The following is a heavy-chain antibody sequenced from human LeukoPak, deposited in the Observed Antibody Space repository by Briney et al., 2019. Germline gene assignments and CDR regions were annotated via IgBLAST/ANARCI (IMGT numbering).Heavy chain of an antibody. CDR1: GFTFSSYA. Sequence: GGSLRLSCVASGFTFSSYAMSWVRQAPGKGLEWVSLISGSGGNTYYADSVKGRFTISRDNAKNSLYLQMNSLRAEDTAVYYCARDITGYFDYWGQGTLVTVSS. D-gene: IGHD1-20*01. V-gene: IGHV3-23*01. CDR2: ISGSGGNT. J-gene: IGHJ4*02. CDR3: ARDITGYFDY.